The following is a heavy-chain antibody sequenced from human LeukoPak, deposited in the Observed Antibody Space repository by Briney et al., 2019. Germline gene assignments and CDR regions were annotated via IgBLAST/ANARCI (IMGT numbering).Heavy chain of an antibody. D-gene: IGHD5-24*01. Sequence: PGGSLRLSCAASGFTFSSYAMHWVRQAPGKGLEWVAVISYDGSNKYYADSVKGRFTISRDNSKNTLYLQMNSLRAEDTAVYYCADLYGSIDYWGQGTLVTVSS. CDR2: ISYDGSNK. CDR1: GFTFSSYA. V-gene: IGHV3-30-3*01. J-gene: IGHJ4*02. CDR3: ADLYGSIDY.